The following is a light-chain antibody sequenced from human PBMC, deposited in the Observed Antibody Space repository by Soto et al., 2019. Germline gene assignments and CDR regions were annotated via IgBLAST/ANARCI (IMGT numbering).Light chain of an antibody. J-gene: IGLJ2*01. CDR3: SSYSSSNTLVV. Sequence: QSALTQPASVSGSPGQSITISCTGTSSDVGSYDYVSWYQQHPGKVPKLLIYEVSDRPSGVSNRFSGSKSGNTASLTISGLQAEDEADYYCSSYSSSNTLVVFGGGTQLTVL. CDR2: EVS. CDR1: SSDVGSYDY. V-gene: IGLV2-14*01.